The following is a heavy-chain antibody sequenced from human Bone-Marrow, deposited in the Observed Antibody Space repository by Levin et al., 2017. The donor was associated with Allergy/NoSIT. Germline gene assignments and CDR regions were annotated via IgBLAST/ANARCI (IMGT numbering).Heavy chain of an antibody. D-gene: IGHD3-16*02. Sequence: AASVKVSCKTSGYTFTNYEINWVRQAPGQGLEWMGWMNPESGDTGYAQKFQGRVTMTRDTSTTTAVMELTSLTSDDTAVYYCARGLDIIVIVGTTPFDNCGQGTPVTVSP. CDR3: ARGLDIIVIVGTTPFDN. CDR1: GYTFTNYE. V-gene: IGHV1-8*01. CDR2: MNPESGDT. J-gene: IGHJ4*02.